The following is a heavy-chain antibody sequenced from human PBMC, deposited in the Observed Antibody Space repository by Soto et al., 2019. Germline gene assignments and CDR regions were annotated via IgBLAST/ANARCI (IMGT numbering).Heavy chain of an antibody. V-gene: IGHV1-3*01. CDR3: ARGGSLYWYFDL. CDR1: GYTFTSYA. J-gene: IGHJ2*01. CDR2: INAGNGNT. D-gene: IGHD1-26*01. Sequence: QVQLVQSGAEVKKPGASVKVSCKASGYTFTSYAMHWVRQAPGQRLEWMGWINAGNGNTKYSQKFQGRVNITRDTAASTAYMELSRLRSEDTAVYYCARGGSLYWYFDLWGRGTLVTVSS.